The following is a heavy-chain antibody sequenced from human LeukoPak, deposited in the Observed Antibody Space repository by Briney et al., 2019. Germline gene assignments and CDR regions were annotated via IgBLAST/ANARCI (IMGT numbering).Heavy chain of an antibody. V-gene: IGHV4-30-2*01. J-gene: IGHJ2*01. D-gene: IGHD6-6*01. CDR2: IYHSGST. Sequence: SQTLSLTCTVSGGSISSGGYYWSWIRQPPGKGLEWIGYIYHSGSTYYNPSLKSRVTISVDRSKNQFSLKLSSVTAADTAVYYCAGARYWYFDLWGRATLVTVSS. CDR3: AGARYWYFDL. CDR1: GGSISSGGYY.